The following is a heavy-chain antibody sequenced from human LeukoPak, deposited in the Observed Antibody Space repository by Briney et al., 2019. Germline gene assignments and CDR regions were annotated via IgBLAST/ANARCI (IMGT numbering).Heavy chain of an antibody. CDR1: GGSISSYY. CDR3: ARDLGIAAAGTLGWFDP. D-gene: IGHD6-13*01. V-gene: IGHV4-59*01. J-gene: IGHJ5*02. CDR2: IYYSGST. Sequence: PSETLSLTCNVSGGSISSYYWSWIRQPPGKGLEWIGYIYYSGSTNYNPSLKSRVTISVDTSKNQFSLKLSSVTAADSAVYYCARDLGIAAAGTLGWFDPWGQGTLVTVSS.